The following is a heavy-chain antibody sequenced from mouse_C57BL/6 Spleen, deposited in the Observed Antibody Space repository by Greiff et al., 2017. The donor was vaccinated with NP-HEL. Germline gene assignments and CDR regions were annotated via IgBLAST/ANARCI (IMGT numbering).Heavy chain of an antibody. J-gene: IGHJ1*03. Sequence: QVQLQQPGAELVMPGASVKLSCKASGYTFTSYWMHWVKQRPGQGLEWIGEIDPSDSYTNYNQKFKGKSTLTVDKSSSTAYMQLSSLTSEDSAIYYCASDYYGSSYAYIDVWGTGTTVTVSS. D-gene: IGHD1-1*01. CDR3: ASDYYGSSYAYIDV. V-gene: IGHV1-69*01. CDR2: IDPSDSYT. CDR1: GYTFTSYW.